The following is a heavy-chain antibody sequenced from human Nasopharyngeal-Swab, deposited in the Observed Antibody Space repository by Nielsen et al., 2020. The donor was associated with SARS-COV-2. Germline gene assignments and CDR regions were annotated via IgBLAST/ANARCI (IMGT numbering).Heavy chain of an antibody. D-gene: IGHD5-18*01. V-gene: IGHV1-46*01. J-gene: IGHJ6*02. CDR3: ARVDTAMVRYYYYGMDV. Sequence: WVRQAPGQGLEWMGIINPSGGSTSYAQKFQGRVTMTRDTSTSTVYMELSSLRSEDTAVYYCARVDTAMVRYYYYGMDVWGQGTTVTVSS. CDR2: INPSGGST.